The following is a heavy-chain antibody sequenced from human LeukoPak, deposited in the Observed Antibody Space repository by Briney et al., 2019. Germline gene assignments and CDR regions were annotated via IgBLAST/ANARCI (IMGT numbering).Heavy chain of an antibody. CDR3: TTGYDVDS. CDR2: IRSKTNSYAT. J-gene: IGHJ4*02. Sequence: GGSLRLSCAASGFTVSSNYMSWVRQASGKGLEWLGRIRSKTNSYATAYAASVTGRFTISRDDSQNTAYLQMNSLKTEDTAVYFCTTGYDVDSWGQGTLVTVSS. D-gene: IGHD5-18*01. CDR1: GFTVSSNY. V-gene: IGHV3-73*01.